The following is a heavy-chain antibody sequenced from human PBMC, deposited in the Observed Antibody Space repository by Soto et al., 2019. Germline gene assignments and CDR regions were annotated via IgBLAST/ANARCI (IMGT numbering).Heavy chain of an antibody. CDR2: ISAYSGNT. J-gene: IGHJ4*02. D-gene: IGHD3-22*01. Sequence: ASVKVSCKASGYTFTSYGISWVRQAPGQGLEWMGWISAYSGNTGYAQKFQGRVTMTRNTSISTAYMELSSLRSEDTAVYYCARRPYDSSGYYSSFVYWGQGTLVTVSS. CDR3: ARRPYDSSGYYSSFVY. CDR1: GYTFTSYG. V-gene: IGHV1-8*02.